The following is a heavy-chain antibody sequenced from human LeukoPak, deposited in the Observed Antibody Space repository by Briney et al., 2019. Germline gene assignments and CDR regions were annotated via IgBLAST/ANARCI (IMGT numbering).Heavy chain of an antibody. CDR2: IYYSGST. V-gene: IGHV4-59*08. J-gene: IGHJ4*02. D-gene: IGHD3-10*01. CDR3: ARSQRVVLWFGEFSY. CDR1: GGSISNFY. Sequence: PSETLSLTCTVSGGSISNFYWSWIRQPPGKGLEWIGYIYYSGSTNYNPSLKSRVTISVDTSKNQCSLKLSSVTAADTAVYYCARSQRVVLWFGEFSYWGQGTLVTVSS.